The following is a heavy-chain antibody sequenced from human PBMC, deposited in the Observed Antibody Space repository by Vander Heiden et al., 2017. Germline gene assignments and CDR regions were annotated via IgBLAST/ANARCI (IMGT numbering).Heavy chain of an antibody. CDR3: AREGLAGSIGYGLNFYYYGIDV. Sequence: QVQLVQSEAEVKKPGASVKVSCKASGYIFATYGISWVRQAPGQGLEWMGWISALNDNTKYAQKFQGRITLTTDTSTNTAYMELRSLRSDDTAVYYCAREGLAGSIGYGLNFYYYGIDVWGQGTTVTVSS. D-gene: IGHD3-22*01. CDR1: GYIFATYG. V-gene: IGHV1-18*01. CDR2: ISALNDNT. J-gene: IGHJ6*02.